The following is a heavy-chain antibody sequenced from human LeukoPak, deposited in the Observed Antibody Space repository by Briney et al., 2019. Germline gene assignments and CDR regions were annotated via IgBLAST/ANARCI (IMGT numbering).Heavy chain of an antibody. D-gene: IGHD3-16*02. CDR1: GYTFTGYY. CDR3: AMGYIWGSYRYPFDY. Sequence: GASVKVSCKASGYTFTGYYIHWVRQAPGQGLEWMGWINPNSGGTNYAQKLQGRVTMTRDTSISTAYMELSRLRSDDTAVYYCAMGYIWGSYRYPFDYWGQGTLVTVSS. CDR2: INPNSGGT. V-gene: IGHV1-2*02. J-gene: IGHJ4*02.